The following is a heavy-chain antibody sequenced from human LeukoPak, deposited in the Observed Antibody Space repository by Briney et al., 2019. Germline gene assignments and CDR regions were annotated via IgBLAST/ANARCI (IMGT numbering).Heavy chain of an antibody. J-gene: IGHJ5*02. Sequence: AASVKVSCKASGGTFSSYAISWVRQAPGQGLEWMGGIIPIFGTANYAQKFQGRVTITADESTSTAYMELSSLRSEDTAAYYCARDPDTTENYNWFDPWGQGTLVTVSS. CDR3: ARDPDTTENYNWFDP. CDR2: IIPIFGTA. V-gene: IGHV1-69*13. D-gene: IGHD4-17*01. CDR1: GGTFSSYA.